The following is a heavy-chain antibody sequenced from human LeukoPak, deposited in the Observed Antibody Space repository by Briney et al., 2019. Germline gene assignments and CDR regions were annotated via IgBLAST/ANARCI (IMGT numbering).Heavy chain of an antibody. V-gene: IGHV3-30*04. CDR3: AKDKANSYLLDY. CDR1: AFTFNTYS. D-gene: IGHD4/OR15-4a*01. CDR2: ISYDGSNK. J-gene: IGHJ4*02. Sequence: GGSLRLSCADSAFTFNTYSMHWVRQAPGKGLEWLAVISYDGSNKDYADSVKGRFTISRDNSKNTLYLQMNSLRAEDTAVYYCAKDKANSYLLDYWGQGTLVTVSS.